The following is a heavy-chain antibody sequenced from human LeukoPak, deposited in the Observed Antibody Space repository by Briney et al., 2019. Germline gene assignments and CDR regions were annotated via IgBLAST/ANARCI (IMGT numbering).Heavy chain of an antibody. CDR3: ARYDSSNYFFDY. CDR2: IRYDGSNK. V-gene: IGHV3-30*02. J-gene: IGHJ4*02. Sequence: GGSLRLSCAASGFTFSSYGMHWVRQAPGKGLEWVTFIRYDGSNKYYEDSVKGRFTSSRDNSKSTLYLQMNSLRPEDTAVYYCARYDSSNYFFDYWGQGTLVTVSS. CDR1: GFTFSSYG. D-gene: IGHD3-22*01.